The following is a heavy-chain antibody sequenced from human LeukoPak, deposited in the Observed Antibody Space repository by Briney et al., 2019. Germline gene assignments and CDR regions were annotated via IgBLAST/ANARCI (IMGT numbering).Heavy chain of an antibody. V-gene: IGHV1-2*02. D-gene: IGHD2-2*01. Sequence: ASVKVSCKASGYTFTGYYMHWVRQAPGQGLEWMGWINPNSGGTNYAQKFQGRVTMTRDTSISTAYMELSRLRSDDTAVYYCARDRSTSNWFDPWGQGTLVTVSS. J-gene: IGHJ5*02. CDR1: GYTFTGYY. CDR3: ARDRSTSNWFDP. CDR2: INPNSGGT.